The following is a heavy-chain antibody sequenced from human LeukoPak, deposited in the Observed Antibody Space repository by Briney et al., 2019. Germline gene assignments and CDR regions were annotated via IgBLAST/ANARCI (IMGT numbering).Heavy chain of an antibody. CDR2: IDKDGRKT. CDR1: GFTFGAFA. J-gene: IGHJ6*02. V-gene: IGHV3-43*02. D-gene: IGHD1-26*01. CDR3: ATWAFYHSLDV. Sequence: PGGSLRLSCAASGFTFGAFAMHWVRQAPGKGLEWVSLIDKDGRKTYYADSVKGRFTISRDNSKNSLYLQMTSLRTEDTALYYCATWAFYHSLDVWGQGATVTVSS.